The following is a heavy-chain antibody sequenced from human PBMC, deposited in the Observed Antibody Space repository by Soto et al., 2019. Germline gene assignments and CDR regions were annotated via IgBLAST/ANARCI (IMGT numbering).Heavy chain of an antibody. CDR1: GFSLSSDGVG. CDR3: VHGRVDATNYDWFDT. J-gene: IGHJ5*02. Sequence: ESGPTLVNPTQTLTLTCTFSGFSLSSDGVGVGWIRQPPGKALEWLALIYWDDYKRYSPPLKNRLNITRDTSKNQVVLTLTNMDPVDTATYYCVHGRVDATNYDWFDTWSQGTLVTVSS. CDR2: IYWDDYK. V-gene: IGHV2-5*02. D-gene: IGHD4-4*01.